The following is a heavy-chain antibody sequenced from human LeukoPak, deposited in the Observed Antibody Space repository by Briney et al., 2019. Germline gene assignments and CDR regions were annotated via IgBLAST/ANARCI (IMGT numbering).Heavy chain of an antibody. CDR1: GGTFSSYA. V-gene: IGHV1-69*06. CDR3: ASGPDTAMVPDAFDI. D-gene: IGHD5-18*01. Sequence: ASVKVSCKASGGTFSSYAISWVRQAPGQGLEWMGGIIPIFGTANYAQKFQGRVTITADKSTSTAYMELSSLRSEDTAVCYCASGPDTAMVPDAFDIWGQGTMVTVSS. CDR2: IIPIFGTA. J-gene: IGHJ3*02.